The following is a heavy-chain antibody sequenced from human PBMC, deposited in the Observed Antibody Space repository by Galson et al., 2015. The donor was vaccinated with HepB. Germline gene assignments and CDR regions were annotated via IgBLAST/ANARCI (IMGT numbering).Heavy chain of an antibody. J-gene: IGHJ4*02. CDR2: VSSSNAI. CDR1: GFTFGSHA. D-gene: IGHD1-1*01. Sequence: SLRLSCAASGFTFGSHAMNWVRQAPGQGLEWISFVSSSNAIYYADSVRGRFTISRDNAKNSLHLQMNSLRDEDTAVYFCARDPGISDNYYYFDCWGQGTLVTVSS. CDR3: ARDPGISDNYYYFDC. V-gene: IGHV3-48*02.